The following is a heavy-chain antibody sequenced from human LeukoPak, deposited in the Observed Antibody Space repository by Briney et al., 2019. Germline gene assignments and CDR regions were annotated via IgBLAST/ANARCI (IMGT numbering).Heavy chain of an antibody. D-gene: IGHD5-18*01. CDR2: ISYDGSNK. V-gene: IGHV3-30*04. CDR1: GFTFSSYA. CDR3: ARDGGYGYGYYMDV. J-gene: IGHJ6*03. Sequence: GGSLRLSCAASGFTFSSYAMHWVRQAPGKGLEWVAVISYDGSNKYYADSVKGRFTISRDNSKNTLYLQMNSLRAEDTAVYYCARDGGYGYGYYMDVWGKGTTVTVSS.